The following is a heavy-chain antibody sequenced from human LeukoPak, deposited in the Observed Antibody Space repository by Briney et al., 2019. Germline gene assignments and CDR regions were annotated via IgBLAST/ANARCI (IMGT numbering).Heavy chain of an antibody. CDR2: IYYSGST. D-gene: IGHD5-12*01. Sequence: PSETLSLTCTVSGGSISSSSYYWGWIRQPPGKGLEWIGSIYYSGSTYYNPSLKSRVTISVDTSKNQFSLKLSSVTAADTAVYYCASFTPISFDYWGQGTLVTVSS. J-gene: IGHJ4*02. CDR1: GGSISSSSYY. CDR3: ASFTPISFDY. V-gene: IGHV4-39*01.